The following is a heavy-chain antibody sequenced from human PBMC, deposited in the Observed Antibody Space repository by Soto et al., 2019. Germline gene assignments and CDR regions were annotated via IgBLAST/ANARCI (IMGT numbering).Heavy chain of an antibody. J-gene: IGHJ6*02. CDR1: GGTFSNYI. CDR3: ARVRLGYCNSISCSMDV. CDR2: IVPLFDTA. Sequence: SVKVSCKASGGTFSNYIINWVRQAPGQGLAWMGGIVPLFDTANYAQKFRGRVTITADASTSTVFMELSGLRPEDTVVYYCARVRLGYCNSISCSMDVWGQGTSVTV. D-gene: IGHD2-2*01. V-gene: IGHV1-69*13.